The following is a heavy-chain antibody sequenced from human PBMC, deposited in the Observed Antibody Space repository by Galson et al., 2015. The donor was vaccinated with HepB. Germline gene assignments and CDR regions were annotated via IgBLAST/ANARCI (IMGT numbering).Heavy chain of an antibody. CDR1: GYTFTSYG. CDR3: ARVSDPHWAGTYCSGGSCYLDYYYGMDV. V-gene: IGHV1-18*04. CDR2: ISAYNGNT. Sequence: SVKVSCKAFGYTFTSYGISWVRQAPGQGLEWMGWISAYNGNTNYAQKLQGRVTMTTDTSTSTAYMELRSLRSDDTAVYYCARVSDPHWAGTYCSGGSCYLDYYYGMDVWGQGTTVAVSS. D-gene: IGHD2-15*01. J-gene: IGHJ6*02.